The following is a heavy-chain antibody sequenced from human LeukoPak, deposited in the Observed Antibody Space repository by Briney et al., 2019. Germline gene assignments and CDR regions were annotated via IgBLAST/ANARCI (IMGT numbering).Heavy chain of an antibody. CDR2: IYYSGST. CDR1: GGSLSSSSYY. V-gene: IGHV4-39*07. Sequence: SETLSLTCAVSGGSLSSSSYYWGWIRQPPGKGLEWIGSIYYSGSTYYNPSLKSRVTISVDTSKNQFSLKLSSVTAADTAVYYCARDHVGSSVKAPVGMDVWGQGTTVTVSS. CDR3: ARDHVGSSVKAPVGMDV. J-gene: IGHJ6*02. D-gene: IGHD2-15*01.